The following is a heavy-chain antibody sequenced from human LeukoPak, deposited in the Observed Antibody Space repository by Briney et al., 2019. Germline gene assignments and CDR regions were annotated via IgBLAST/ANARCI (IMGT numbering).Heavy chain of an antibody. CDR2: ISYDGSNK. Sequence: GGSLRLSCAASGFTFSSYGMHWVRQAPGKGLEWVAVISYDGSNKYYADSVKGRLTISRDNAKNSLYLQMNSLRAEDTAVYYCARTYYYDSSGYYSEYYFDYWGQGTLVTVSS. D-gene: IGHD3-22*01. CDR1: GFTFSSYG. CDR3: ARTYYYDSSGYYSEYYFDY. J-gene: IGHJ4*02. V-gene: IGHV3-30*03.